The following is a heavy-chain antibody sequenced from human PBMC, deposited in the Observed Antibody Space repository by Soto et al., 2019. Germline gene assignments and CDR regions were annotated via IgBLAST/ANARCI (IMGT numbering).Heavy chain of an antibody. CDR2: INAGNGNT. Sequence: ASGKVSCKASGYTFTSYAMHWVRQAPGQRLEWMGWINAGNGNTKYSQKFQGRVTITRDTSASTAYMELSSLRSEDTAVYYCAREEVAIFGHDYWGQGTLVTVSS. D-gene: IGHD3-3*01. CDR1: GYTFTSYA. J-gene: IGHJ4*02. V-gene: IGHV1-3*01. CDR3: AREEVAIFGHDY.